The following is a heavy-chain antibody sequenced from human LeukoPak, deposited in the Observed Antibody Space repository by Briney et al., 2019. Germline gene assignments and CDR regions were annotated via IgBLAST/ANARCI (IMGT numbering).Heavy chain of an antibody. J-gene: IGHJ4*02. Sequence: SQTLSLTCAISGDSVSGNSAASTWIRQSPSRGLEWLGRTYYRSKWYNDYVVSVKSRTSIPVSLQVNSVTPEDTAVYYCGRGWLQSGFDYWGQGTLVTVSS. CDR3: GRGWLQSGFDY. CDR1: GDSVSGNSAA. D-gene: IGHD5-24*01. CDR2: TYYRSKWYN. V-gene: IGHV6-1*01.